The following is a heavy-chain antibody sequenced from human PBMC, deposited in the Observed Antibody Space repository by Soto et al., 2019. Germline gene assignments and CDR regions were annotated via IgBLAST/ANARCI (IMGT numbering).Heavy chain of an antibody. CDR2: IYFSGAT. CDR1: GASVSSGDYY. Sequence: QVQLQEAGPGLVKPSETLALNCSVSGASVSSGDYYWSWIRQPPGKGLEWIGYIYFSGATSYAPSLKRRVSISIDTSNDRFFLKIKSVTAADTAFYYCVRVHADDSSGYFLDYWGQGLLVSVSS. D-gene: IGHD3-22*01. J-gene: IGHJ4*02. CDR3: VRVHADDSSGYFLDY. V-gene: IGHV4-61*03.